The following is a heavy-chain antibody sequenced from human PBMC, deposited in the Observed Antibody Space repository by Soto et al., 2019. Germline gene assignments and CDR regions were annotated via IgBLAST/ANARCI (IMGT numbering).Heavy chain of an antibody. CDR3: ARDPSLIAAAGSMDV. J-gene: IGHJ6*02. CDR1: GYTFTSYA. D-gene: IGHD6-13*01. CDR2: INAGNGNT. Sequence: ASVKVSCKASGYTFTSYAMHWVRQAPGQRLEWMGWINAGNGNTKYSQKFQGRVTITRDTSASTAYMELSSLRSEDTAVYYCARDPSLIAAAGSMDVWGQGTTVTVSS. V-gene: IGHV1-3*01.